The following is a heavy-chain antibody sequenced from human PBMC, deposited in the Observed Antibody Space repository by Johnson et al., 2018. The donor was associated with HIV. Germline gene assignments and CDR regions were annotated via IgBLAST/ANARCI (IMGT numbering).Heavy chain of an antibody. CDR2: LYSGGST. Sequence: MLLVESGGGLVQPGGSLRLSCAASGFTVSSNYMSWVRQAPGKGLEWVSVLYSGGSTYYADSVKGRFTLSRDNSKNTLYLQMNSLRAEDTAVYYCARDHIAAALGAFDIWGQGTMVTVSS. D-gene: IGHD6-13*01. CDR3: ARDHIAAALGAFDI. V-gene: IGHV3-66*01. CDR1: GFTVSSNY. J-gene: IGHJ3*02.